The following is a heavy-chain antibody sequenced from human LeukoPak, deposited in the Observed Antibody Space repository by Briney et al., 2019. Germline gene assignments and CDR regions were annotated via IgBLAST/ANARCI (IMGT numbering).Heavy chain of an antibody. CDR2: IYHSGNT. J-gene: IGHJ6*03. CDR1: GYSISSGYY. V-gene: IGHV4-38-2*02. Sequence: SETLSLTCIVSGYSISSGYYWGWIRQPPGKGLEWIGSIYHSGNTYYNPSLKSRVTISVDTSKNQFSLKLSSVTAADTAVYYCARNYYMDVWGKGTTVTISS. CDR3: ARNYYMDV.